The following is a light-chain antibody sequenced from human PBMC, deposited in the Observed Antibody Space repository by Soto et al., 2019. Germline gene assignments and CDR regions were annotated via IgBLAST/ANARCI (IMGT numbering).Light chain of an antibody. J-gene: IGKJ1*01. V-gene: IGKV3-20*01. Sequence: EIVLTQSPGTLSLSPGERVTLSCRASQSVSSNYLAWYQQNPGQAPRLLIYGASSRATGIPDKFSGSGSGTDFTLTISRLEREDFAVYYCQQYGSSRWTFGQGTKVEIK. CDR2: GAS. CDR3: QQYGSSRWT. CDR1: QSVSSNY.